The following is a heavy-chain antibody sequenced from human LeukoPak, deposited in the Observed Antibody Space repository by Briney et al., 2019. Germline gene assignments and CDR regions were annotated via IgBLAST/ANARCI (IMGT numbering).Heavy chain of an antibody. D-gene: IGHD2-15*01. Sequence: GGSLRLSCSASGFTFSSYGMHWVRQAPGKGLEWVAVIWYDGSNKYYADSVKGRFTISRDNSKNTLYLQMNSLRAEDTAVYYCARDALAVVVASTLYYHYGMDVWGQGTGVTVSS. CDR3: ARDALAVVVASTLYYHYGMDV. V-gene: IGHV3-33*01. J-gene: IGHJ6*02. CDR1: GFTFSSYG. CDR2: IWYDGSNK.